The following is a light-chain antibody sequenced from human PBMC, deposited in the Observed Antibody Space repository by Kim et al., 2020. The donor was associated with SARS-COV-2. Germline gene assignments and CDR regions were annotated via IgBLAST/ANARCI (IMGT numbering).Light chain of an antibody. CDR1: QSISSSY. V-gene: IGKV3-20*01. CDR2: GAS. Sequence: EIVLTQSPGTLSLSPGERATLSCRASQSISSSYLAWYQQKPGQAPRLLIYGASSRATGIPDRFSGSGSGTDFTLTISRLEPEDFAVYYCQQYDGSVFGGGTKVEIK. J-gene: IGKJ4*01. CDR3: QQYDGSV.